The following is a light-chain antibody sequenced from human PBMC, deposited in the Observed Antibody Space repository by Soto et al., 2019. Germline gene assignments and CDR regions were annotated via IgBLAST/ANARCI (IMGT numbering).Light chain of an antibody. CDR3: HQYSSSIP. J-gene: IGKJ4*01. CDR2: GTS. V-gene: IGKV3-20*01. Sequence: EIVLTQSPGTLSLSQGERATLSCRASQSISSNFLAWYQLRPGQAPRLLIYGTSSRTTGITDRFRGSGSGTDFTLTISRLEPEDFAVYFWHQYSSSIPFGGGTKVEVK. CDR1: QSISSNF.